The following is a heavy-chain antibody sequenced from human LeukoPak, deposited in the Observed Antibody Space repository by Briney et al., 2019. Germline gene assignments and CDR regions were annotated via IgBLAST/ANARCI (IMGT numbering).Heavy chain of an antibody. D-gene: IGHD5-24*01. CDR2: ISAYNGNT. CDR3: ARVEHRRDGYNRGEGFDY. V-gene: IGHV1-18*01. Sequence: ASVKVSCKASGYTFTSYGISWVRQAPGQGLEWMGWISAYNGNTNYAQKHQGRVTMTTDTSTSTAYMELRSLRSDDTAVYYCARVEHRRDGYNRGEGFDYWGQGTLVTVSS. J-gene: IGHJ4*02. CDR1: GYTFTSYG.